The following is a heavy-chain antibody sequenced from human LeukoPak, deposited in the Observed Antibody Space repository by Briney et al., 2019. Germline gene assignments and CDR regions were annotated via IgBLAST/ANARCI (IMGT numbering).Heavy chain of an antibody. CDR3: ARDGLIAAAGTPFVGYYYYYMDV. V-gene: IGHV1-2*02. CDR1: GYTFTGYY. CDR2: INPNSGGT. D-gene: IGHD6-13*01. J-gene: IGHJ6*03. Sequence: GASVKVSCKASGYTFTGYYMHWVRQAPGQGLEWMGWINPNSGGTNYAQKFQGRVTMTRDTSISTAYMELSRLRSDDTAVYYCARDGLIAAAGTPFVGYYYYYMDVWGKGTTVTVSS.